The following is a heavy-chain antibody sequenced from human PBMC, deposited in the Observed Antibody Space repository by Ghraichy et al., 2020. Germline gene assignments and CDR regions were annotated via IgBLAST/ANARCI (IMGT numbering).Heavy chain of an antibody. CDR2: ISRNSSTI. CDR1: GFTFSSFS. D-gene: IGHD2-15*01. CDR3: AKEGGYCSGGRCLAARMDV. J-gene: IGHJ6*02. V-gene: IGHV3-48*02. Sequence: GGSLRLSCAASGFTFSSFSMNWVRQAPGKGLEGVSYISRNSSTIYYADSVKGRFTISRDNAKNSLYLQMNSLRDEDTAVFYCAKEGGYCSGGRCLAARMDVWGQGPTVTVSS.